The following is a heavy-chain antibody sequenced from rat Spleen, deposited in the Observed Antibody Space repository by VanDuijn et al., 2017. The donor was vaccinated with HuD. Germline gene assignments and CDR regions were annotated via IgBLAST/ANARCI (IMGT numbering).Heavy chain of an antibody. J-gene: IGHJ2*01. Sequence: EVQLVESGGGLVHPGRSLKLSCVASGFTFSNYWMTWIRQAPGKGLEWVASITHNDGTTYYPDSVEGRITVSRDNARSTLYLQMNSLRSEDTATYYCTTDRDSSYIYEGYWGQGVMVTVSS. CDR3: TTDRDSSYIYEGY. D-gene: IGHD1-2*01. CDR2: ITHNDGTT. CDR1: GFTFSNYW. V-gene: IGHV5-31*01.